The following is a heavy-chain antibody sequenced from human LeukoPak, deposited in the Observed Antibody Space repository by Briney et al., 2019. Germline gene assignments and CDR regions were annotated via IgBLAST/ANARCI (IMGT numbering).Heavy chain of an antibody. D-gene: IGHD1-26*01. CDR2: ISGSGGST. Sequence: GGSLRLSCAASGFTFSSYAMSWVRQAPGKGLEWVSAISGSGGSTYYADSVKGRFTISRDNSKDTLYLQMNSLRAEDTAVYYCARVAKGNSGSYFDYWGQGTLVTVSS. CDR3: ARVAKGNSGSYFDY. V-gene: IGHV3-23*01. J-gene: IGHJ4*02. CDR1: GFTFSSYA.